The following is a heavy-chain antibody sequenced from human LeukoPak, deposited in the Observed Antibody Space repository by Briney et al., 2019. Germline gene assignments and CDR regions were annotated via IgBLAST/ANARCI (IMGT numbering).Heavy chain of an antibody. Sequence: KPSETLSLTCAVYGGSFSGYYWSWIRQPPGKGLEWIGEINHSGSTNYNPSLKSRVTISVDTSKNQFSLKLSSVTAADTAVYYCARGDRQQWRSRCFDIWGQGTMVTVSS. J-gene: IGHJ3*02. CDR3: ARGDRQQWRSRCFDI. CDR1: GGSFSGYY. CDR2: INHSGST. V-gene: IGHV4-34*01. D-gene: IGHD6-19*01.